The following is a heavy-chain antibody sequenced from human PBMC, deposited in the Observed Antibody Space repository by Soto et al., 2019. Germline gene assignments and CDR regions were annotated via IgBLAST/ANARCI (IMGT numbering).Heavy chain of an antibody. D-gene: IGHD6-13*01. V-gene: IGHV4-31*03. Sequence: PSETLSLTCTVSGGSISSGGYYWSWIRQHPGKGLEWIGYIYYSGSTYYNPSLKSRVTISVDTSKNQFSLKLSSVTAADTAVYYCARAAPNSSSCCYYGMDVWGQGTTVTVSS. CDR2: IYYSGST. CDR3: ARAAPNSSSCCYYGMDV. J-gene: IGHJ6*02. CDR1: GGSISSGGYY.